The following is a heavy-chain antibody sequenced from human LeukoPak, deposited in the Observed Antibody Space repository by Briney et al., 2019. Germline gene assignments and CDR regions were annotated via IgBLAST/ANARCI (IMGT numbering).Heavy chain of an antibody. CDR3: ARGGSYSGTFDY. CDR1: GGSISNYH. D-gene: IGHD1-26*01. J-gene: IGHJ4*02. CDR2: VHSSGST. V-gene: IGHV4-59*01. Sequence: SETLSLTCTVSGGSISNYHWSWIRQPPGRGLEWIGYVHSSGSTNYNPSLKSRVTISVDPSKNQFSLKVTSVTTADTAVYHCARGGSYSGTFDYWGQGTLVTVSS.